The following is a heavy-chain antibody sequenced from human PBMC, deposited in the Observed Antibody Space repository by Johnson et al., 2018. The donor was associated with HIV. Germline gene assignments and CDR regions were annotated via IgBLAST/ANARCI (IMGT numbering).Heavy chain of an antibody. V-gene: IGHV3-7*05. Sequence: VQLVESGGGLAQPGGSLRLSCAASGFSSSSYWMTWVRQAPGKGLEWVANINQDGRDRYYVASVQGRFTISRDNAQNSLYLQMNSLRGEDTAVYYCARDHIAAALGAFDIWGQGTMVTVSS. D-gene: IGHD6-13*01. J-gene: IGHJ3*02. CDR3: ARDHIAAALGAFDI. CDR2: INQDGRDR. CDR1: GFSSSSYW.